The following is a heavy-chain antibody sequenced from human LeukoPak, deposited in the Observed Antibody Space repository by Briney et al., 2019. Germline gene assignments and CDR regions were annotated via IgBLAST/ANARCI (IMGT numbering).Heavy chain of an antibody. D-gene: IGHD3-10*01. J-gene: IGHJ4*02. CDR2: INPNSGGT. Sequence: GASVKVSCKASGYTFTGYFMHWVRQAPGQGLEWMGWINPNSGGTSYLQNFQGRVTMTRDTSISIAYMDLSSLRSQDTAVYYCATANYYGSGSYHLDYWGQGTLVTVSS. V-gene: IGHV1-2*02. CDR1: GYTFTGYF. CDR3: ATANYYGSGSYHLDY.